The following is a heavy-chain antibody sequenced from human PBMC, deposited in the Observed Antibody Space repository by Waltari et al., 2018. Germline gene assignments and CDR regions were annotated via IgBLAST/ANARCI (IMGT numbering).Heavy chain of an antibody. Sequence: QVQLVESGGGVVQPGRSLRLSCAASGFTFSSYAMHWVRQAPGKGLEWVAVISYDGSNKYYADSVKGRFTISRDNSKDTLYLQMNSLRAEDTAVYYCARSYYYGSGRYLYYFDYWGQGTLVTVSS. D-gene: IGHD3-10*01. CDR3: ARSYYYGSGRYLYYFDY. J-gene: IGHJ4*02. CDR1: GFTFSSYA. V-gene: IGHV3-30-3*01. CDR2: ISYDGSNK.